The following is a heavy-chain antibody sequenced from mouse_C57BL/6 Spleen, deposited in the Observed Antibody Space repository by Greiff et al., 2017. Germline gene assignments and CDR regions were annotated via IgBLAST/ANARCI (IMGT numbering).Heavy chain of an antibody. J-gene: IGHJ1*03. CDR2: INPNNGGT. CDR1: GYTFTDYN. D-gene: IGHD1-1*02. V-gene: IGHV1-18*01. Sequence: VQLQQSGPELVKPGASVKIPCKASGYTFTDYNMDWVKQSPGKSLEWIGDINPNNGGTIYNQKFKGKATLTVDKSSSTAYMELRSLTSEDTAVYYCARSVGYEEGFDVWGTGTTVTVAS. CDR3: ARSVGYEEGFDV.